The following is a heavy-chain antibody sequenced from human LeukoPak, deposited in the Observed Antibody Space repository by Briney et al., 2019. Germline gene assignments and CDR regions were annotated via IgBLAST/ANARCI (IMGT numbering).Heavy chain of an antibody. CDR2: INHSGST. Sequence: SETLSLTCAVYGGSFSGYYWSWIRQPPGKGLEWIGEINHSGSTNYNPSLKSRVTISVDTSKNQFSLKLSSVTAADTAVYYSARLGYCSSTSCSNYYYYGMDVWGQGTTVTVSS. CDR3: ARLGYCSSTSCSNYYYYGMDV. CDR1: GGSFSGYY. J-gene: IGHJ6*02. D-gene: IGHD2-2*01. V-gene: IGHV4-34*01.